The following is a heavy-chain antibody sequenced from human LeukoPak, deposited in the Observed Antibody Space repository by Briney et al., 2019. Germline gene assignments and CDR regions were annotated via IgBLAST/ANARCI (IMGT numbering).Heavy chain of an antibody. Sequence: GSLRLSCAASGFTFSSYSMNWVRQPPGKGLEWIGNIYYSGSTYYNPSLKSRIIISVDTSKNQFSLKLSSVTAADTAVYYCARHWSKNPPGYWGQGTLVTVSS. CDR2: IYYSGST. CDR3: ARHWSKNPPGY. J-gene: IGHJ4*02. CDR1: GFTFSSYSMN. D-gene: IGHD7-27*01. V-gene: IGHV4-39*01.